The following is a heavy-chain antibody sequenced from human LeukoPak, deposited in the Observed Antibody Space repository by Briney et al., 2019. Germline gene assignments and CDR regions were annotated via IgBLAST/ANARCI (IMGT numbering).Heavy chain of an antibody. J-gene: IGHJ4*02. V-gene: IGHV3-33*01. D-gene: IGHD5-24*01. CDR1: GFAFSSYG. CDR2: LWYDGSNK. CDR3: ARDQATTSIDY. Sequence: PGRSLRLSCAASGFAFSSYGMHWVRQAPGKGLEWVAVLWYDGSNKYYADSVKGRFTISRDYSKNTLYLQMNSLRAEDTAVYYCARDQATTSIDYRGQGTLVTVSS.